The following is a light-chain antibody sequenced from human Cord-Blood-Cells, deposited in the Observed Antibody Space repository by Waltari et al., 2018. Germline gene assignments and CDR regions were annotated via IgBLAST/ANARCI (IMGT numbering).Light chain of an antibody. CDR1: SSDVGGYNL. CDR2: EGS. J-gene: IGLJ2*01. CDR3: CSYAGSSTHVV. Sequence: QSALTQPASVSGSPGQSITISCTGSSSDVGGYNLVSWYQQHQGKAPKLMIYEGSKRPSGVSNRFSVSKSRNTASLTISGLQAEDEADYYCCSYAGSSTHVVFGGGTKLTVL. V-gene: IGLV2-23*01.